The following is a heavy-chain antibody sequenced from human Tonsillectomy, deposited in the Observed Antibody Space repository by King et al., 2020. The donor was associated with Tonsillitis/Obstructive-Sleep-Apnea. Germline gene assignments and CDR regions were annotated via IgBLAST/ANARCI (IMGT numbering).Heavy chain of an antibody. D-gene: IGHD3-16*01. CDR2: ISYSGKT. CDR1: GGSVSSGFYF. Sequence: VQLQESGPGLVKPSETLSLTCTVSGGSVSSGFYFWNWIRQPPGKGLEWIGYISYSGKTNYSPSLKSRVTISPDTSANQFSLPLSSVTAADAAVYYCVRGLGAYWGPGTLVTVSS. J-gene: IGHJ4*02. CDR3: VRGLGAY. V-gene: IGHV4-61*01.